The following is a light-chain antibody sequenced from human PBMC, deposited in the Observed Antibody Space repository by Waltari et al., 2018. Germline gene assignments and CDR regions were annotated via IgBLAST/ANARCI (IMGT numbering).Light chain of an antibody. Sequence: EIVLTQSPGTLSLSPGDRATLSCRASQSFSGSFLAWYQQKPGQAPRLLIYGASTRATGIPDRFSGGGSGTDFTLTISRLEPEDFAVYYCQQYGGSPPYTFGQGTKLEI. CDR3: QQYGGSPPYT. CDR1: QSFSGSF. CDR2: GAS. J-gene: IGKJ2*01. V-gene: IGKV3-20*01.